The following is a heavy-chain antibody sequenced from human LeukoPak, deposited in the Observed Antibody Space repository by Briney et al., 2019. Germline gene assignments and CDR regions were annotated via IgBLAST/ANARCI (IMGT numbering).Heavy chain of an antibody. CDR3: ARDQNPYYDILTGLLLDLDY. CDR1: GFTFSSYA. CDR2: ILYDGSNK. J-gene: IGHJ4*02. Sequence: GSLRLSCAASGFTFSSYAMHWVRQAPGKGLEGVAVILYDGSNKYYADSVKGRFTIFRDNSKNTLYLQMNSLRAEDTAVYYCARDQNPYYDILTGLLLDLDYWGQGTLVTVSS. V-gene: IGHV3-30-3*01. D-gene: IGHD3-9*01.